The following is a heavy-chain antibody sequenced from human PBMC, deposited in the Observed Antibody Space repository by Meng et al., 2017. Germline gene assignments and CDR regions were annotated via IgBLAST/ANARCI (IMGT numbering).Heavy chain of an antibody. D-gene: IGHD2-15*01. J-gene: IGHJ4*02. Sequence: GESLKISCAASGFTFSSYAMHWVRQAPGKGLEWVAVISYDGSNKYYAGSVKGRFTISRDNSKNTLYLQMNSLRAEDTAVYYCARDWGVATIWAGYCSGGICQTYFDYWGQGTLVTVSS. CDR3: ARDWGVATIWAGYCSGGICQTYFDY. V-gene: IGHV3-30*01. CDR2: ISYDGSNK. CDR1: GFTFSSYA.